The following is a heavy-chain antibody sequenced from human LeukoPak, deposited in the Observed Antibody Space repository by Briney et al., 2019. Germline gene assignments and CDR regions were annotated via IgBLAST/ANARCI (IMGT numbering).Heavy chain of an antibody. Sequence: SETLSLTCTVSGGSINNYYWSWIRQPAGKGLEWIGRIFSSGSTVYHPSLKSRVTMSVDTSRNSFSLKLTSVTAADTAVYYCARGRAVTTGDGYWGQGTLVTVSS. CDR2: IFSSGST. V-gene: IGHV4-4*07. CDR3: ARGRAVTTGDGY. D-gene: IGHD4-17*01. CDR1: GGSINNYY. J-gene: IGHJ4*02.